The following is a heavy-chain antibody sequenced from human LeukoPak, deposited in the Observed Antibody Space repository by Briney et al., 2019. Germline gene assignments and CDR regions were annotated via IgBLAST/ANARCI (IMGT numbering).Heavy chain of an antibody. CDR2: IWYDGSNK. CDR3: ARDPGECSGGSCYEIHLDY. J-gene: IGHJ4*02. Sequence: GRSLRLSCAASGFTFSSYGMHWVRQAPGKGLEWVAVIWYDGSNKYYADSVKGRFTISRDNSKNTLYLQMNSLRAEDTAVYYCARDPGECSGGSCYEIHLDYWGQGTLVTGSS. D-gene: IGHD2-15*01. CDR1: GFTFSSYG. V-gene: IGHV3-33*01.